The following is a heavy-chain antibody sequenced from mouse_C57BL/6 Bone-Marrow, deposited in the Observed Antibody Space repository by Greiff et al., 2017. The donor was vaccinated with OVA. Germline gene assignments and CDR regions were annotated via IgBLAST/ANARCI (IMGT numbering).Heavy chain of an antibody. CDR2: IDPSDSYT. CDR3: ARSDGYYEDFDY. CDR1: GYTFTSYW. J-gene: IGHJ2*01. V-gene: IGHV1-69*01. D-gene: IGHD2-3*01. Sequence: QVQLQQPGAELVMPGASVKLSCKASGYTFTSYWMHWVKQRPGQGLEWIGEIDPSDSYTNYNQKFKGKSTLTVDKSSSTAYMQLSSLTSENSAVYDCARSDGYYEDFDYWGQGTTLTVTS.